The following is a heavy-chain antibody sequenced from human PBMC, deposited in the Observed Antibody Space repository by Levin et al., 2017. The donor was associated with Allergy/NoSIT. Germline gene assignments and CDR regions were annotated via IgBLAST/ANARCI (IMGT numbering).Heavy chain of an antibody. J-gene: IGHJ3*02. CDR3: ARGMDTYYDFLTPDDVFDI. CDR2: INPDGSGT. CDR1: GFTFSNYW. V-gene: IGHV3-74*01. Sequence: SGGSLRLSCAASGFTFSNYWMYWVRQAPGKGLVWVSRINPDGSGTNYADSVKGRFSISRDNAKNTLYLQMNSLRAEDTAVYYCARGMDTYYDFLTPDDVFDIWGQGTMVTVSS. D-gene: IGHD3-9*01.